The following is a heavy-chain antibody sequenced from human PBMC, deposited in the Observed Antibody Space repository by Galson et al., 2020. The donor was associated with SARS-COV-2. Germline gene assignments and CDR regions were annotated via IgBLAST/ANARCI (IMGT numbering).Heavy chain of an antibody. J-gene: IGHJ4*02. CDR3: ARESPGAYFDY. CDR1: GGSVSSGTYY. V-gene: IGHV4-61*01. D-gene: IGHD3-10*01. Sequence: SETQSLTCTVSGGSVSSGTYYWSWIRQPPGKGLEWIGYLYYSGSTNYNPSLKSRVTISVDTSKNQFSLKLGSVTAADTAVYYCARESPGAYFDYWGQGTLVTVSS. CDR2: LYYSGST.